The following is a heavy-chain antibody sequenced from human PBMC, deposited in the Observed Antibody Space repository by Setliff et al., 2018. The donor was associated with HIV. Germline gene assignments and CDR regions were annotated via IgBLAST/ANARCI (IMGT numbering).Heavy chain of an antibody. CDR1: GFTFSSYA. V-gene: IGHV3-30*04. CDR2: ISYDGSNK. CDR3: ARSKRNTLWWFFEY. Sequence: GGSLRLSCAASGFTFSSYAIHWVRQAPGKGLEWVAVISYDGSNKYYADSVKGRFTISRDNSKKTLYLQMSSLRAEDTAVYYCARSKRNTLWWFFEYWGQGTQVTVSS. J-gene: IGHJ4*02. D-gene: IGHD2-21*01.